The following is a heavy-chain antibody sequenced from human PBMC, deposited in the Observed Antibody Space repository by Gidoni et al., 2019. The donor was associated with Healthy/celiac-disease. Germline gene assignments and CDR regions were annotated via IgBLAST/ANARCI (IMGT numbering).Heavy chain of an antibody. CDR3: ARDSPTLYCSGGSCYKYYFDY. CDR1: GFTFSSSA. J-gene: IGHJ4*02. Sequence: QVPLVESGGGVVQPGSSLRLPCAASGFTFSSSAMHWVRQAPGKGLEWVAVISYDGSNKYYADSVKGRFTISRDNSKNTLYLQMNSLRAEDTAVYYCARDSPTLYCSGGSCYKYYFDYWGQGTLVTVSS. D-gene: IGHD2-15*01. CDR2: ISYDGSNK. V-gene: IGHV3-30-3*01.